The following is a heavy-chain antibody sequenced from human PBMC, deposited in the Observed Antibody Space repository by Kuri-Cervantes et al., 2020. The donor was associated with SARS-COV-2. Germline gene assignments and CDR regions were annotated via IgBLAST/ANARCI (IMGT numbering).Heavy chain of an antibody. CDR2: IWYDGSNK. Sequence: GESLKISCTASGFTFSSYGMHWVRQAPGKGLEWVAVIWYDGSNKYYADSVKGRFTISRDTSRNTLYLRMNSLRTEDTAIYYCARDRVGVHDCWGQGTLVTVSS. CDR1: GFTFSSYG. CDR3: ARDRVGVHDC. V-gene: IGHV3-33*08. J-gene: IGHJ4*02. D-gene: IGHD2-21*01.